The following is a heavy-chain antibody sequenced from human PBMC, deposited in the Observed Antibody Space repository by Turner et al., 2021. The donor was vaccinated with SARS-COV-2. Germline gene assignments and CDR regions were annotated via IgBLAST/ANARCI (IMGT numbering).Heavy chain of an antibody. Sequence: QVQLVESGGGVVQPGMSLRLSCAAAGFTFSSYGMCWVRQAPGKGLEWVAVISYDGSNKYYADSVKGRFTISRDNSKNTLYLQMNSLRAEDTAVYYCAKDDNYDFWTGYYMYWGQGTLVTVSS. CDR1: GFTFSSYG. J-gene: IGHJ4*02. D-gene: IGHD3-3*01. CDR3: AKDDNYDFWTGYYMY. V-gene: IGHV3-30*18. CDR2: ISYDGSNK.